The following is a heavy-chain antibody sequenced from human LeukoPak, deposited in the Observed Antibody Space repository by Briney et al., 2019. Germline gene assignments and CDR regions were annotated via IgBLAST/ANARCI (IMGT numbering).Heavy chain of an antibody. J-gene: IGHJ4*02. Sequence: GGSLRLSCAASGFTFSSYAMHWVRQAPGKGLEWVAVISYDGSNKYYADSVKGRFTISRDNSKNTLYLQMNSLRAEDTAVYYCGRGGKVEQLVLARWGQGSLVTVSS. D-gene: IGHD6-13*01. V-gene: IGHV3-30*04. CDR3: GRGGKVEQLVLAR. CDR2: ISYDGSNK. CDR1: GFTFSSYA.